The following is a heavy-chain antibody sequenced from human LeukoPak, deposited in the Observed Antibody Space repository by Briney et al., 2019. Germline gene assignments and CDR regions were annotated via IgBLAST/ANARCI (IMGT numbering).Heavy chain of an antibody. Sequence: GGSLRLSCGASGFTFSTYWMSWVRQAPGKGLEWVANIKQDGSEKYYVDSVKGRFTISRDNSKNTLYLQMNSLRAEDTAVYYCAKGPRAGELDYWGQGTLVTVSS. D-gene: IGHD1-7*01. J-gene: IGHJ4*02. CDR1: GFTFSTYW. CDR2: IKQDGSEK. CDR3: AKGPRAGELDY. V-gene: IGHV3-7*03.